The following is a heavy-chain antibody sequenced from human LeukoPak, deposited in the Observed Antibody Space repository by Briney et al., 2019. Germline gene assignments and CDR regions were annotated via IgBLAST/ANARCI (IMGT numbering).Heavy chain of an antibody. V-gene: IGHV3-7*01. Sequence: GGSLRLSCVASGFTFTDHYMSWVRQAPGKGLEWVANIKQDGSEKYYVDSVKGRFTISRDNAKNSLYLQMNSLRAEDTAVYYCARVRVITMVRGVISGPFDYWGQGTLVTVSS. J-gene: IGHJ4*02. D-gene: IGHD3-10*01. CDR2: IKQDGSEK. CDR3: ARVRVITMVRGVISGPFDY. CDR1: GFTFTDHY.